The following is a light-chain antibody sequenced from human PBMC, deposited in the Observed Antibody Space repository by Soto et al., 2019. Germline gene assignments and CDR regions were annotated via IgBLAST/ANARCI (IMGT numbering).Light chain of an antibody. Sequence: DIQMTQSPSTLPASLGDRVTITCRASQSISNWLAWYQQKTGTAPKVLIYHASNLQSGVPSRFSGSGSGTDFTLTISSLQPDDFATYYCQQYNSYSFGQGTKVDIK. V-gene: IGKV1-5*01. CDR3: QQYNSYS. CDR1: QSISNW. J-gene: IGKJ1*01. CDR2: HAS.